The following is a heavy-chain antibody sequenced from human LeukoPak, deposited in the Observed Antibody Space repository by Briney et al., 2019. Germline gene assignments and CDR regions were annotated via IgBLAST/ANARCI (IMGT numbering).Heavy chain of an antibody. CDR3: ARAGGAHFEY. CDR1: GGSISSYY. V-gene: IGHV4-59*08. D-gene: IGHD3-10*01. CDR2: IYYSGST. Sequence: PSETLSLTCTVSGGSISSYYWSWLRQPPGKGLEWIGYIYYSGSTNYNPSLKSRVTISVDTSKNQFSLKLSSVTAADTAVYYCARAGGAHFEYWGQGTLVAVSS. J-gene: IGHJ4*02.